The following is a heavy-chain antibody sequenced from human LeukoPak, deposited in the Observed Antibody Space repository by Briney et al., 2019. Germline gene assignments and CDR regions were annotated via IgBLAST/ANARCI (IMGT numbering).Heavy chain of an antibody. CDR1: GGSISSSSYY. J-gene: IGHJ4*02. V-gene: IGHV4-39*02. CDR2: IYYSGDT. CDR3: ARGSDYGGNPPY. Sequence: SETLSLTCTVSGGSISSSSYYWGWIRQPPGKGLEYIGSIYYSGDTYYNPSLKSRVTISVDTSTFSLKVRSVTATDTAVYYCARGSDYGGNPPYWGQGTLVTVSS. D-gene: IGHD4-23*01.